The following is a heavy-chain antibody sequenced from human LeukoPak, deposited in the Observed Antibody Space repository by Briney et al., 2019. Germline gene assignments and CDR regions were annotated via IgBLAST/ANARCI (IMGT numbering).Heavy chain of an antibody. CDR3: ARSKWSAYCGGDCYTVYFDY. V-gene: IGHV4-31*03. CDR2: IYYSGST. D-gene: IGHD2-21*02. Sequence: SQTLSLTCTVSGGSISSGGYYWSWIRQHPGKGLEWVGYIYYSGSTYYNPSPTSRVSISVDASKNHFSLKLSSVTAADTAVYYCARSKWSAYCGGDCYTVYFDYWGQGTLVTVSS. CDR1: GGSISSGGYY. J-gene: IGHJ4*02.